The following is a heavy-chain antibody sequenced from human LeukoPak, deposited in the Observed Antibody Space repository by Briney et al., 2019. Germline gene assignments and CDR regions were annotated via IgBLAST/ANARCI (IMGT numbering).Heavy chain of an antibody. D-gene: IGHD2-21*01. Sequence: SETLSLTCTVSGASISNYYWNWIRQPPGKGPEWIGYIYYTGSANYNPSLKSRVTMSGDTSKNQFSLNLTSVTAADTAVYYCARCTGVVRGLDYWGQGTLVTVSS. CDR1: GASISNYY. J-gene: IGHJ4*02. CDR2: IYYTGSA. V-gene: IGHV4-59*01. CDR3: ARCTGVVRGLDY.